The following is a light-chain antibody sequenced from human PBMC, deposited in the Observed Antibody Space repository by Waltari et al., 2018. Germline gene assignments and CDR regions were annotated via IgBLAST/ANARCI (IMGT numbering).Light chain of an antibody. J-gene: IGKJ1*01. CDR1: QGISDF. Sequence: IKLTQSPSSLSASVGDSVTITCRASQGISDFLAWYQQKPGKAPKLLIYAASTLQSGVPSRFSGSGSGTDFTLTISSLQPEDFATYYCQLLNSAQWTFGQGTKVEVK. CDR2: AAS. CDR3: QLLNSAQWT. V-gene: IGKV1-9*01.